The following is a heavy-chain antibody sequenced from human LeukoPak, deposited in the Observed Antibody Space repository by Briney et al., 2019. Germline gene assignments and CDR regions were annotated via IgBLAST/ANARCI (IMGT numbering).Heavy chain of an antibody. CDR1: GYTFTGYY. J-gene: IGHJ5*02. CDR3: ARDRSPDYGSGTKFDP. D-gene: IGHD3-10*01. V-gene: IGHV1-2*02. Sequence: ASVKVSCKASGYTFTGYYMHWVRQAPGQGLEWMGWINPNSGGTNYAQKFQGRVTMTRDTSTSTVYMELSSLRSEDTAVYYCARDRSPDYGSGTKFDPWGQGTLVTVSS. CDR2: INPNSGGT.